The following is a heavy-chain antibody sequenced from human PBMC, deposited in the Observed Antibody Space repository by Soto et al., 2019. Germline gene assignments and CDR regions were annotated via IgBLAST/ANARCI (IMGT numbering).Heavy chain of an antibody. J-gene: IGHJ4*02. CDR3: ARDLGVQYCTNGVCYSLDY. CDR2: INPSGGST. Sequence: GASVKVSCKASGYTFTSYYMHWVRQAPGQGLEWMGIINPSGGSTSYAQKFQGRVTMTRDTSTSTVYMELSSLRSEDTAVYYCARDLGVQYCTNGVCYSLDYWGQGTLVTVSS. D-gene: IGHD2-8*01. CDR1: GYTFTSYY. V-gene: IGHV1-46*01.